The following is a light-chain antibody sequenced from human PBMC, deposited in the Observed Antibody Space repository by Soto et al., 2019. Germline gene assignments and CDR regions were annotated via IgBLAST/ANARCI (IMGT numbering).Light chain of an antibody. J-gene: IGKJ1*01. CDR2: WAS. CDR1: QSVLYSSNNKNY. V-gene: IGKV4-1*01. Sequence: DIVMTQSPDSLAVSLGERATINCKSSQSVLYSSNNKNYLAWYQQKPGQPPKLLIYWASTRESGVPDRFSGSGSGTDFTLTISSLQAEDVAVYDCQQYYSTPPTFGQGTKVEIE. CDR3: QQYYSTPPT.